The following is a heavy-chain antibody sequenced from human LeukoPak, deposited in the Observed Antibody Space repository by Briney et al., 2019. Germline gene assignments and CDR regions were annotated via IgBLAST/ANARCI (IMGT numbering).Heavy chain of an antibody. D-gene: IGHD3-3*01. Sequence: SETLSLTCAVYGGSFSGYYWSWIRQPPGKGLEWIGEINHSGSTNYNPSLKSRVTISVDTSKNQFSLKLSSVTAADTAVYYCARGGYDFWSGYYPNFDYRGQGTLVTVSS. CDR2: INHSGST. CDR3: ARGGYDFWSGYYPNFDY. J-gene: IGHJ4*02. V-gene: IGHV4-34*01. CDR1: GGSFSGYY.